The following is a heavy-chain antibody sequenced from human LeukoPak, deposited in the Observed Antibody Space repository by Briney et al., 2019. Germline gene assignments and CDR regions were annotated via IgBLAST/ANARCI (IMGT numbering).Heavy chain of an antibody. Sequence: GGSLRLSCAASGFTFSSYGIHWVRQAPGTGLEWVAFIRYDGSNKYYADSVKGRFTISRDNSKNTLFLQMNSLRAEDTAVYYCAKGPALTTGRITMIVASLDYWGQGTLVTVSS. V-gene: IGHV3-30*02. J-gene: IGHJ4*02. D-gene: IGHD3-22*01. CDR2: IRYDGSNK. CDR3: AKGPALTTGRITMIVASLDY. CDR1: GFTFSSYG.